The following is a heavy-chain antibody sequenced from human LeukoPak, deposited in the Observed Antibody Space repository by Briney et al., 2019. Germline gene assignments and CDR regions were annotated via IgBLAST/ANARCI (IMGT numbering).Heavy chain of an antibody. V-gene: IGHV3-48*03. CDR2: ISSSGSTI. Sequence: PGGSLRLSCAASGFTFSSYEMNWFRQAPGKGLEWVSYISSSGSTIYYADSVKGRFIISRDNANNSLYLQMSSLRAEDTAVYYCAREASNGIFKDFDYWGQGTLVTVSS. CDR3: AREASNGIFKDFDY. CDR1: GFTFSSYE. D-gene: IGHD1-14*01. J-gene: IGHJ4*02.